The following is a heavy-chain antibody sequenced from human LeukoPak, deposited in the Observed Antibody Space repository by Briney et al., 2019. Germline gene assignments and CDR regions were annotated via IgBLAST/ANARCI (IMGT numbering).Heavy chain of an antibody. CDR2: INGGGDAT. J-gene: IGHJ3*01. Sequence: SGGSLRLSCAASGFTFSSYAMSWVRQAPGKGLEWVSAINGGGDATEYADSVKGRFTISRDNSKNTLYLQMNSLRPDDTAVYYCARCTASCYANAFDVWGQGTLLTVSS. D-gene: IGHD2-2*01. CDR3: ARCTASCYANAFDV. CDR1: GFTFSSYA. V-gene: IGHV3-23*01.